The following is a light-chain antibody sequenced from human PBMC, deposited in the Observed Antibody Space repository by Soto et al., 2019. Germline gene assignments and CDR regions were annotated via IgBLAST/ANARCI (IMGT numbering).Light chain of an antibody. CDR2: SSN. J-gene: IGLJ3*02. V-gene: IGLV1-47*02. CDR3: AAWDDSLSGWV. CDR1: SSDIGSNQ. Sequence: QLVLAQPPSASGTPGQRVTISCSGSSSDIGSNQVYWYQQLPGTAPRLLIYSSNQRHSGVPDRFSGSKSGTSASLAISGLRSDDEADYFCAAWDDSLSGWVFGAGTKLTVL.